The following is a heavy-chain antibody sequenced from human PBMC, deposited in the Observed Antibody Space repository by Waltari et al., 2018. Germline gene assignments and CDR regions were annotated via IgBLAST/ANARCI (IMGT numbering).Heavy chain of an antibody. J-gene: IGHJ4*02. D-gene: IGHD3-9*01. CDR2: FDPEEGET. Sequence: QVQLVQSGAEVKKPGASVKVSCKVSGYTLTELSMHWVRQAPGKGLEWMGGFDPEEGETIYEQKFQGRVTMTEDTSTDTAYMELSSLRSEDTAVYYCATARPLESTILGPFDYWGQGTLVTVSS. V-gene: IGHV1-24*01. CDR3: ATARPLESTILGPFDY. CDR1: GYTLTELS.